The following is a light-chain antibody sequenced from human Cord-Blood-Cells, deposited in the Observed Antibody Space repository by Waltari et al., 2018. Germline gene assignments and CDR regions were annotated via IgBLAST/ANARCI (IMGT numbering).Light chain of an antibody. J-gene: IGKJ1*01. CDR1: QSIISY. CDR2: AAS. V-gene: IGKV1-39*01. Sequence: DIQMTQSPSSLSASVGDRVTITCRASQSIISYLNWYQQKPGKAPKLLIYAASRLQSGVPSRFSDSGSMSHSNLSNSSLLPETLATYYSPHSHSTPRPSDQGTKVTIK. CDR3: PHSHSTPRP.